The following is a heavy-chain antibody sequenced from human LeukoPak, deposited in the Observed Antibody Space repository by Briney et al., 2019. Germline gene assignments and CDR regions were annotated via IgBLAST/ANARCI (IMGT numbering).Heavy chain of an antibody. CDR3: AIPQILPDDIYNL. D-gene: IGHD5-24*01. CDR1: GLSFSSYW. CDR2: IKTDGSSLDGSST. J-gene: IGHJ3*01. V-gene: IGHV3-74*01. Sequence: GGSLRLSCAASGLSFSSYWMHWVRQAPGKGLVWDSRIKTDGSSLDGSSTSYADSVKGRFTISRDNAKNTLFLQMSSLRAEDTALYYCAIPQILPDDIYNLWGQGTMVTVS.